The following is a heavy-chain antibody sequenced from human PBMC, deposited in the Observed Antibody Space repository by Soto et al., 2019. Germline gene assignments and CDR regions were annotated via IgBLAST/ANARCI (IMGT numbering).Heavy chain of an antibody. CDR1: GFSLSNARMG. CDR3: ARSPSSGWKDY. V-gene: IGHV2-26*01. Sequence: SGPTLVNPTETLTLTCTVSGFSLSNARMGVSWIRQPPGKALEWLAHIFSNDEKSYSTSLKSRLTISKDTSKSQVVLTMTNMEPVDTAKYYCARSPSSGWKDYWGQGTLVTVSS. CDR2: IFSNDEK. D-gene: IGHD6-19*01. J-gene: IGHJ4*02.